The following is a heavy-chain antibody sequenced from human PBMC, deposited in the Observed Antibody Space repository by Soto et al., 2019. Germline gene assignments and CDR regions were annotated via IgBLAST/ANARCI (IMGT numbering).Heavy chain of an antibody. V-gene: IGHV4-39*01. J-gene: IGHJ4*02. D-gene: IGHD5-12*01. Sequence: QLQLQESGPGLVQPSETLSLTCTVSGVSISSHGYFWGWIRQPPGKGLEWIGMISYSGSTYYSPSLQSPVTISADTSKNQLSMRLSSVTAADTAVFHCMNYNSGWKYWGQGTVVTVSS. CDR2: ISYSGST. CDR1: GVSISSHGYF. CDR3: MNYNSGWKY.